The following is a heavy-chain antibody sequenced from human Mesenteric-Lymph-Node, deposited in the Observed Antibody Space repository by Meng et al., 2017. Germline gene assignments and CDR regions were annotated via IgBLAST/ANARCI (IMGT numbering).Heavy chain of an antibody. J-gene: IGHJ4*02. D-gene: IGHD2-2*01. CDR3: VRGYQLLGY. V-gene: IGHV3-23*04. CDR2: ISGSGDS. CDR1: GFTFSSYA. Sequence: EVQLGGSGGGLVQPGGSLRLSCEASGFTFSSYAMSWVRQAPGKGLEWVSTISGSGDSYADSVKGRFTISRDNSKNTLYLQMNSLRAEDTAIYYCVRGYQLLGYWGQGTLVTVSS.